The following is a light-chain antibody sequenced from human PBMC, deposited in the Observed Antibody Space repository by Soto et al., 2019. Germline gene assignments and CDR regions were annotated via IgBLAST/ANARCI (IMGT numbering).Light chain of an antibody. V-gene: IGLV2-8*01. CDR3: ASYAGSQNYV. CDR1: SADVGGYNF. J-gene: IGLJ1*01. CDR2: EVS. Sequence: QSVLTQPPSASGSLGQSVTISCTGTSADVGGYNFVSWYQQHPGKAPKLMIFEVSQRPSGVLDRFSGSKSGNTASLTVSELQAEDEADYYCASYAGSQNYVFGTGTKVTVL.